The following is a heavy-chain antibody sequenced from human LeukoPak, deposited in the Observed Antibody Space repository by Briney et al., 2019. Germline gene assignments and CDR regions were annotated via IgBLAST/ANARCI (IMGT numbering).Heavy chain of an antibody. CDR3: ARGTGYPYYYYYMDV. CDR1: GFTFSSYW. J-gene: IGHJ6*03. D-gene: IGHD1-1*01. Sequence: GGSLRLSCAASGFTFSSYWMHWVRQAPGKGLVWVSRINSDGSSTSYADSVKGRFTISRDNAKNTLYLQMNSLRAEDTAVYYCARGTGYPYYYYYMDVWGKGTTATVSS. CDR2: INSDGSST. V-gene: IGHV3-74*01.